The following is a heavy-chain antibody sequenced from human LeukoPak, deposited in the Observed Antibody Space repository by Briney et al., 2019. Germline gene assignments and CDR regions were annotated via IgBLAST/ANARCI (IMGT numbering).Heavy chain of an antibody. D-gene: IGHD5-18*01. CDR3: TTGGYTYGCLVDY. CDR2: INSDGSST. V-gene: IGHV3-74*01. Sequence: PGGSLRLSCGASGFTFSSYWMHWVRQAPGKGLVWVSRINSDGSSTNYADSVKGRFAISRDNAKNTLYLQMNSLRAEDTAVYYCTTGGYTYGCLVDYWGQGTLVTVSS. CDR1: GFTFSSYW. J-gene: IGHJ4*02.